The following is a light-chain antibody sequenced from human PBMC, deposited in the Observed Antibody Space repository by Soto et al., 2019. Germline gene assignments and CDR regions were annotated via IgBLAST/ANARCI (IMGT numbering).Light chain of an antibody. J-gene: IGKJ1*01. CDR3: QQYDNLAT. Sequence: DIQMTQSPSSLSASVGDRVTITCQASQDISNYLNWYQQKPGKAPKLLIYDASNLETGVPSRFSGSGSGTDFTFTISSLQPEDIATYYGQQYDNLATFGQGTKVEIK. CDR2: DAS. CDR1: QDISNY. V-gene: IGKV1-33*01.